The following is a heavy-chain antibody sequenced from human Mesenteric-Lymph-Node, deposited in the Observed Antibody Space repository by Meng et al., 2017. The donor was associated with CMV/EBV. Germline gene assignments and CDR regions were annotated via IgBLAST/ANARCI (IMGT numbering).Heavy chain of an antibody. CDR3: AKELYCGAYCPQGTCYYSYGADV. CDR2: IHSGTGTT. CDR1: GFTFSSYA. V-gene: IGHV3-23*03. Sequence: GGSLRLSCAASGFTFSSYAMSWVRQALGKGLEWVSVIHSGTGTTYYADSVKGRFTISRDNSKNTLYLQMNSLRGEDTAVYYCAKELYCGAYCPQGTCYYSYGADVWGQGTTVTVSS. D-gene: IGHD2-21*02. J-gene: IGHJ6*02.